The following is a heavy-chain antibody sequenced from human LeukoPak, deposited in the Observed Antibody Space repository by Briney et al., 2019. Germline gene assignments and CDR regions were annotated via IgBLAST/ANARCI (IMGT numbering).Heavy chain of an antibody. D-gene: IGHD2-15*01. J-gene: IGHJ6*04. CDR1: GYRFTSYG. CDR2: INTDTGNP. V-gene: IGHV1-18*04. CDR3: ARSGSCPTISVCYGLDV. Sequence: EASVKVSCKASGYRFTSYGISWVRQAPGQGPEWMGWINTDTGNPKYAQMVQGRVTMTTETSTSTAYMELRTLRPDDTAVYYCARSGSCPTISVCYGLDVWGKGTTVAVSS.